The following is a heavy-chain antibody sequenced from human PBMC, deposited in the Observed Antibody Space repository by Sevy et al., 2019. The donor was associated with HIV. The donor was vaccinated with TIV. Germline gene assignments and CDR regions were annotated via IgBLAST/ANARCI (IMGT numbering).Heavy chain of an antibody. CDR3: ARQGGLVGDAIIMNFDY. J-gene: IGHJ4*02. CDR2: IYYSGST. CDR1: GGSISSSSYY. D-gene: IGHD2-8*02. Sequence: SETLSLTCTVSGGSISSSSYYWGWIRQPPGKGLEGIGSIYYSGSTYYNRSLKSRVTISVDTSKNQFSLKLRSVTAAETAVYYGARQGGLVGDAIIMNFDYWGQGTLVTVSS. V-gene: IGHV4-39*01.